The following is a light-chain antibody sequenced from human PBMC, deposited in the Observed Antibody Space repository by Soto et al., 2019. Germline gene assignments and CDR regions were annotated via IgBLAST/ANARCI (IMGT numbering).Light chain of an antibody. J-gene: IGKJ1*01. Sequence: EIVLTQSPVTLSLSPGERATLSCRASQSVSSCYLAWYQQKPGQAPRLLIYDASSRATGIPDRFSGSGSGTDFTLTISRLEPEDFAVYYCQQYGSSPRTFGQGTKVEIK. CDR3: QQYGSSPRT. V-gene: IGKV3-20*01. CDR2: DAS. CDR1: QSVSSCY.